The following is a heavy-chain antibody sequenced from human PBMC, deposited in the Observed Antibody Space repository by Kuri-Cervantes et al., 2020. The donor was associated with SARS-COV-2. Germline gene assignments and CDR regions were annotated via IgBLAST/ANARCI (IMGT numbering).Heavy chain of an antibody. CDR3: ARDLSLATYYDFWSGLYYFDY. CDR1: GGSISSSTYY. J-gene: IGHJ4*02. CDR2: IFYTGST. D-gene: IGHD3-3*01. Sequence: ETLSLTCIVSGGSISSSTYYWGWIRQPPGKGLEWIGSIFYTGSTYYNPSLKSRVTVSVDTSKNQFSLKVNSVTAADTAVYYCARDLSLATYYDFWSGLYYFDYWGQGILVTVSS. V-gene: IGHV4-39*07.